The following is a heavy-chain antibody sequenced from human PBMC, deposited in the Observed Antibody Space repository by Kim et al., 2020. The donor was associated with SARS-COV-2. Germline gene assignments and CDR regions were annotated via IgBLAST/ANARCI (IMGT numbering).Heavy chain of an antibody. V-gene: IGHV3-74*01. CDR2: IYSDGST. Sequence: GGSLRLSCAASGFTFSSYWMHWVRQAPGKGLVWVSRIYSDGSTSYADSVKGRFTISRDNAKNTLYLQMNSLRVEDTAVYYFARGRDLDYWGQGTLVTVSS. J-gene: IGHJ4*02. CDR1: GFTFSSYW. CDR3: ARGRDLDY.